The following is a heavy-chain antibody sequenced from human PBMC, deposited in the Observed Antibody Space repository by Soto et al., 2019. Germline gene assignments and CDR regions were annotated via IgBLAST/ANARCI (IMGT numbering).Heavy chain of an antibody. CDR2: IFSSGYT. Sequence: DVQLVETGGGLIQPGGSLRLSCAASGFTVSSNYMSWVRQAPGKGLEWVSVIFSSGYTYYADSVKGRFIISRDNSKNTLYLQMNSLKAEDTAVYYCARSVVDVRLQGMDVWGQGTTVTVSS. V-gene: IGHV3-53*02. CDR1: GFTVSSNY. CDR3: ARSVVDVRLQGMDV. D-gene: IGHD2-2*01. J-gene: IGHJ6*02.